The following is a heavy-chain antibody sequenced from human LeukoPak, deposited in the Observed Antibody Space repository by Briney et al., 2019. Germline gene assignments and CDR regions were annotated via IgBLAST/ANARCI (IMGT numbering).Heavy chain of an antibody. D-gene: IGHD6-13*01. J-gene: IGHJ4*02. CDR3: AKVLGMYGSSGYAWYFDY. V-gene: IGHV3-23*01. CDR1: GFTFSSYA. Sequence: GGSLRLSCPASGFTFSSYAMTWVRQAPGKGLEWVSIISGSGYSTYYADSVKGRFTISGDNSKNTLYLQMNSLRAEDTAVYYCAKVLGMYGSSGYAWYFDYWGQGTLVTVSS. CDR2: ISGSGYST.